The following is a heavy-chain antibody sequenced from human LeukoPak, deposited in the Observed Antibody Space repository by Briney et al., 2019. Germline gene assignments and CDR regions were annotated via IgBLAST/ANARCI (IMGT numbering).Heavy chain of an antibody. D-gene: IGHD6-19*01. V-gene: IGHV3-74*01. CDR1: GFTFDDYA. CDR2: INSDGSST. J-gene: IGHJ4*02. Sequence: PGGSLRLSCAASGFTFDDYAMHWVRQAPGKGLEWVSRINSDGSSTSYADSVKGRFTISRDNAKNSLYLQMNSLRAEDTAVYYCARGRQRSIGWYSGYYIDYWGQGTLVTVSS. CDR3: ARGRQRSIGWYSGYYIDY.